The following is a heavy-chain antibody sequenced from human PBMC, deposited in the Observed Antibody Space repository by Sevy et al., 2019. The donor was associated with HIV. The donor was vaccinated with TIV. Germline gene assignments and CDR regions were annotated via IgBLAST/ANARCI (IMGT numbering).Heavy chain of an antibody. D-gene: IGHD3-22*01. CDR3: AETREYYYGNSGYFDY. CDR1: GYTLTKLS. CDR2: FDLEDGER. Sequence: ASVKVSCKVSGYTLTKLSMHWVRQAPGKGLEWMGSFDLEDGERIYAQNFQGRVTMSEDTSTDTADMDLSSLRSDDTAVYFCAETREYYYGNSGYFDYWGQGTLVTVSS. V-gene: IGHV1-24*01. J-gene: IGHJ4*02.